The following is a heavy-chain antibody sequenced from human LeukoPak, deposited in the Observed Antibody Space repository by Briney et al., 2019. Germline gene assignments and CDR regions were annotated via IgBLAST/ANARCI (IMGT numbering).Heavy chain of an antibody. J-gene: IGHJ4*02. CDR1: GGSFSGYY. CDR3: GRGGVPAAIFDY. D-gene: IGHD2-2*01. V-gene: IGHV4-34*01. CDR2: INHSGST. Sequence: SETLSLTCAVYGGSFSGYYWSWIRQPPGKGLEWIGEINHSGSTNYNPSLKSRVTISVDTSKNQFSLKLSSVTAADTAVYYCGRGGVPAAIFDYWGQGTLVTVSS.